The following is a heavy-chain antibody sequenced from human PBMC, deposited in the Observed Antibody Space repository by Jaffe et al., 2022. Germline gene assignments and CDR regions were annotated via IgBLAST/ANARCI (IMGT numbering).Heavy chain of an antibody. CDR2: IYYSGNT. CDR3: ARVYYSIGWYGSSGSQYFQN. D-gene: IGHD6-19*01. CDR1: GGSISSSDYN. J-gene: IGHJ1*01. Sequence: QLQLRESGPGLVRPSETLSLACTVSGGSISSSDYNWGWIRQPPGKGLEWIGTIYYSGNTYYNPSVRSRLTISVDPSKNQFSLKLSSVTAADTAVYYCARVYYSIGWYGSSGSQYFQNWGQGTLVTVSS. V-gene: IGHV4-39*01.